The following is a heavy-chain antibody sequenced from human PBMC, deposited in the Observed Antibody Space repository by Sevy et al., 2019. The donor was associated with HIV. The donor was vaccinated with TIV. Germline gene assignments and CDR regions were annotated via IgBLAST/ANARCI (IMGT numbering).Heavy chain of an antibody. J-gene: IGHJ6*03. D-gene: IGHD3-10*01. CDR3: AREGGTMVRGVIITNYYYMDV. CDR1: GFTFSSYG. Sequence: GGSLRLSCAASGFTFSSYGMHWVRQAPGKGLEWVAVIWYDGSNKYYADSVKGRFTMSRDNSKNTLCLQMSSLRAEDKAVYYCAREGGTMVRGVIITNYYYMDVWGKGTTVTVSS. CDR2: IWYDGSNK. V-gene: IGHV3-33*01.